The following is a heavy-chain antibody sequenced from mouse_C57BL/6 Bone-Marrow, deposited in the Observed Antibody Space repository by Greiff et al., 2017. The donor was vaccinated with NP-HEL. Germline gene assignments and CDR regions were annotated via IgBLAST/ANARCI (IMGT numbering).Heavy chain of an antibody. Sequence: EVQRVESGGGLVQPGESLKLSCESNEYEFPSHDMSWVRKTPEQRLALVAALNSDGGSTYYPDTMDRRFIISRDKTKKTLYLQMSSLRSEDTAVSGYGNYGNWYFDGWGTGTTVTVSS. CDR1: EYEFPSHD. J-gene: IGHJ1*03. D-gene: IGHD2-1*01. CDR3: GNYGNWYFDG. V-gene: IGHV5-2*01. CDR2: LNSDGGST.